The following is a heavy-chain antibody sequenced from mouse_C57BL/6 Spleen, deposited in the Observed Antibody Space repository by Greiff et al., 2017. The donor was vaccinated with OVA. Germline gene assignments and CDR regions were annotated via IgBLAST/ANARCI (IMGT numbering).Heavy chain of an antibody. V-gene: IGHV1-55*01. CDR1: GYTFTSYW. D-gene: IGHD1-1*01. J-gene: IGHJ1*03. CDR3: ARKVYGSSDNWYFDV. Sequence: QVQLKQPGAELVKPGASVKMSCKASGYTFTSYWITWVKQRPGQGLEWIGDIYPGSGSTNYNEKFKSKATLTVDTSSSTAYMQLSSLTSEDSAVYYCARKVYGSSDNWYFDVWGTGTTVTVSS. CDR2: IYPGSGST.